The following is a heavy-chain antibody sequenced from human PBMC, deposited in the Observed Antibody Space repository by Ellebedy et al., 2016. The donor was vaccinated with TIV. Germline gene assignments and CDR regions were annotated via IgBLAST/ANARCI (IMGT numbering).Heavy chain of an antibody. CDR2: ISYDGSNK. CDR3: ARDLEDGVVTAIPGGAFDI. J-gene: IGHJ3*02. CDR1: GFTFSSYA. D-gene: IGHD2-21*02. V-gene: IGHV3-30-3*01. Sequence: GGSLRLXXAASGFTFSSYAMHWVRQAPGKGLEWVAVISYDGSNKYYADSVKGRFTISRDNSKNTLYLQMNSLRAEDTAVYYCARDLEDGVVTAIPGGAFDIWGQGTMVTVSS.